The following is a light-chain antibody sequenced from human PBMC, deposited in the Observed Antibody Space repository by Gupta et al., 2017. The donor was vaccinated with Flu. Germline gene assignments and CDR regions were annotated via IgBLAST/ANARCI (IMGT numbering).Light chain of an antibody. J-gene: IGLJ3*02. CDR2: DVT. Sequence: GTSSDVGGYNYVSWYQQHPGKAPKLMIYDVTKRPSRVPGRFSGSKSGNTASLTISGLQADDEADYYCYSYGGSYRVFGGGTKVTVL. CDR3: YSYGGSYRV. CDR1: SSDVGGYNY. V-gene: IGLV2-11*03.